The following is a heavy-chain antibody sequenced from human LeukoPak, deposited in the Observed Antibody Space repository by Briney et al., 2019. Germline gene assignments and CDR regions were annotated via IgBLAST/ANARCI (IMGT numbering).Heavy chain of an antibody. Sequence: SETLSLTCSVSGYSISSGYYWSWIRQPPGKGLEWIGYIYYSGSTNYNPSLKSRVTILVDMSKNQFSLKLSSVTAADTAVYYCARVVAYCSGGSCYSYYYNYMDVWGKGTTVTVSS. CDR3: ARVVAYCSGGSCYSYYYNYMDV. CDR2: IYYSGST. V-gene: IGHV4-61*01. CDR1: GYSISSGYY. D-gene: IGHD2-15*01. J-gene: IGHJ6*03.